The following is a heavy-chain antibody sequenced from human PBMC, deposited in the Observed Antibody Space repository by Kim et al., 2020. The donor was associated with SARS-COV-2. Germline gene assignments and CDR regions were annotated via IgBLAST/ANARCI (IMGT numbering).Heavy chain of an antibody. V-gene: IGHV3-23*01. CDR2: ISGSGGST. J-gene: IGHJ4*02. D-gene: IGHD3-22*01. Sequence: GGSLRLSCAASGFTFSSYAMSWVRQAPGKGLEWVSAISGSGGSTYYADSVKGRFTISRDNSKNTLYLQMNSLRAEDTAVYYCARSYYYDSSGYYPCADYWGQGTLVTVSS. CDR1: GFTFSSYA. CDR3: ARSYYYDSSGYYPCADY.